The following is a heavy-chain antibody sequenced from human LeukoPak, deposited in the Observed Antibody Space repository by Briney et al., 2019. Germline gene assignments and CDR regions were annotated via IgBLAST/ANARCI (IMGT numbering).Heavy chain of an antibody. V-gene: IGHV1-46*01. CDR3: ALYTSTWS. CDR1: VYTFTTYY. D-gene: IGHD6-13*01. J-gene: IGHJ5*02. Sequence: ASVKVSCKASVYTFTTYYIHWVRQAPGQGLEWMGIINPTGGSTTYAQKFQGRVTITRDTSTSTVFMELNSLRSEATAVYYCALYTSTWSWGQGTLVTVSS. CDR2: INPTGGST.